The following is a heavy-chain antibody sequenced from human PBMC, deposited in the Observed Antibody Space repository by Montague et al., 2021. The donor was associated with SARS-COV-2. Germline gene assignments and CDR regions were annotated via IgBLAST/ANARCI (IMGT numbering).Heavy chain of an antibody. Sequence: SETLSLTCTVSGGSISGSSYYWGWIRQPPGKGLEWIGSIYYSGSTXYNPSLKSRVTISVDTSKNQFSLKLSSVTAADTAVYYCARDTRITMIVVVQGYGMDVWGQGTTVTVSS. CDR1: GGSISGSSYY. CDR2: IYYSGST. V-gene: IGHV4-39*07. CDR3: ARDTRITMIVVVQGYGMDV. J-gene: IGHJ6*02. D-gene: IGHD3-22*01.